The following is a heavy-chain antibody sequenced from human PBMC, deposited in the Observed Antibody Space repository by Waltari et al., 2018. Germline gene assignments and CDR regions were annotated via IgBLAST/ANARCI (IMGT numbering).Heavy chain of an antibody. Sequence: QVQLVESGGGVVQPGGSLRLSCAASGFTFSSYGMHWVRQAPGKGLEWVAFIRYDGSNKYYADSVKGRFTISRDNSKNTLYLQMNSLRAEDTAVYYCAKDLSWRWQQLVNLSNAFDIWGQGTMVTVSS. D-gene: IGHD6-13*01. J-gene: IGHJ3*02. CDR1: GFTFSSYG. CDR3: AKDLSWRWQQLVNLSNAFDI. V-gene: IGHV3-30*02. CDR2: IRYDGSNK.